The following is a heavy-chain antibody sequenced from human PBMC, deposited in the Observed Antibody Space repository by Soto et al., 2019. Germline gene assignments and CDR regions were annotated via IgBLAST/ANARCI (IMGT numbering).Heavy chain of an antibody. CDR2: INHSGST. J-gene: IGHJ6*02. Sequence: SETLSHTCAVYGGSFRGYYWSWIRQPPGKGLEWIGEINHSGSTNYNPSLKSRVTISVDTSKNQFSLKLSSVTAADTAVYYCARDLWGYCGTDCYPLDVWGQGTTVT. CDR3: ARDLWGYCGTDCYPLDV. CDR1: GGSFRGYY. V-gene: IGHV4-34*01. D-gene: IGHD2-21*02.